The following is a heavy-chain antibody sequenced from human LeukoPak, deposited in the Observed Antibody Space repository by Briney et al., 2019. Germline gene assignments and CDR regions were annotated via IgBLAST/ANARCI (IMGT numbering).Heavy chain of an antibody. CDR2: TYHSGST. D-gene: IGHD3-3*01. J-gene: IGHJ3*02. Sequence: SETLSLTCAVSGYSISSGYYWGWIRQPPGKGLEWIGSTYHSGSTYYNPSLKSRVTISVDTSKNQFSLKLSSVTAADTAVYYCARGTRGLEWLANDAFAISGQGTMVTVSP. CDR1: GYSISSGYY. CDR3: ARGTRGLEWLANDAFAI. V-gene: IGHV4-38-2*01.